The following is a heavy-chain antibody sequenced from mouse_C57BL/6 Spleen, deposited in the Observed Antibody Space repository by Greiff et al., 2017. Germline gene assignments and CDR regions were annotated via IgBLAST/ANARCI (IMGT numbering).Heavy chain of an antibody. CDR2: ISSGSSTI. V-gene: IGHV5-17*01. D-gene: IGHD1-1*01. CDR1: GFTFSDYG. J-gene: IGHJ4*01. CDR3: ARDGSSPDYYAMDY. Sequence: EVMLVESGGGLVKPGGSLKLSCAASGFTFSDYGMHWVRQAPEKGLEWVAYISSGSSTIYYADTVKGRFTISRDNAKNTLFLQMTSLRSEDTAMYYCARDGSSPDYYAMDYWGQGTSVTVSS.